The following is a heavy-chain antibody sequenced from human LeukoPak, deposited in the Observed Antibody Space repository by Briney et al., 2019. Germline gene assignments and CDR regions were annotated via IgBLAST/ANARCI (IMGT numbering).Heavy chain of an antibody. V-gene: IGHV4-61*01. J-gene: IGHJ4*02. D-gene: IGHD1-26*01. CDR3: ARVGASTRNFDY. Sequence: SETLSLTCIVSGGSISSGSHYWTWIRQPPGKGLEWIGAIYYSGNTYYNPSLKSRVPISVDTSNNQFSLKLGSVTAADTAVYYCARVGASTRNFDYWGQGTLVTVSS. CDR1: GGSISSGSHY. CDR2: IYYSGNT.